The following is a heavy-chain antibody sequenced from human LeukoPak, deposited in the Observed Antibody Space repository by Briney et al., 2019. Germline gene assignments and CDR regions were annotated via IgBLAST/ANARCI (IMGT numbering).Heavy chain of an antibody. Sequence: GGSLRLSCAASGFTFSSFAMNWVRQSPGKGLEWVSYISSSSSTIYYADSVKGRFTISRDNSKNTLYLQMNSLRAEDTAVYYCAKGGGDYYFDYWGQGTLVTVSS. CDR1: GFTFSSFA. J-gene: IGHJ4*02. V-gene: IGHV3-48*01. D-gene: IGHD4-17*01. CDR2: ISSSSSTI. CDR3: AKGGGDYYFDY.